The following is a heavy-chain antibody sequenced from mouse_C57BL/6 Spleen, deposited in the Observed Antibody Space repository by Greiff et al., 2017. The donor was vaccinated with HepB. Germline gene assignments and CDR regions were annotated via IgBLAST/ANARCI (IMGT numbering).Heavy chain of an antibody. D-gene: IGHD4-1*01. CDR1: GYTFTDYY. V-gene: IGHV1-76*01. Sequence: QVQLQQSGAELVRPGASVKLSCKASGYTFTDYYINWVKQRPGQGLEWIARIYPGSGNTYYNEKFKGKATLTAEKSSSTAYMQLSSLTSEDSAVYFCARSDWDVRDFDYWGQGTTLTVSS. CDR2: IYPGSGNT. J-gene: IGHJ2*01. CDR3: ARSDWDVRDFDY.